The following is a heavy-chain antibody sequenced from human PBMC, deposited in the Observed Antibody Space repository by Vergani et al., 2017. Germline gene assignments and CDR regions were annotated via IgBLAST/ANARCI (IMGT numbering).Heavy chain of an antibody. Sequence: QVHLVESGGGVVQPGRSLRLSCVVSGFTSSYYGMHWVRQAPGKGLEWVAVISYGGTQKYYADSVKGRFTISRDNSKSTLYLQMNSLRTEDTAVYYCATKSCGTPGCQIVWFREWGQGTLVTVSS. V-gene: IGHV3-30*03. D-gene: IGHD1-1*01. CDR1: GFTSSYYG. J-gene: IGHJ1*01. CDR3: ATKSCGTPGCQIVWFRE. CDR2: ISYGGTQK.